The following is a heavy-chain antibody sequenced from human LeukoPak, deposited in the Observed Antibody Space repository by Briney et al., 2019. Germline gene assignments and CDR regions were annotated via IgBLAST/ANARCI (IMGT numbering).Heavy chain of an antibody. CDR1: GGSFSGYY. CDR2: INHSGST. CDR3: ARGAYRGSSSRRPYYYYYYMDV. J-gene: IGHJ6*03. Sequence: PSETLSLTCAVSGGSFSGYYWNWIRQPPGKGLEWIGEINHSGSTNYNPSLKSRVTISVDTSKNQFSLKLSSVTAADTAVYYCARGAYRGSSSRRPYYYYYYMDVWGKGTTVTAAS. D-gene: IGHD6-6*01. V-gene: IGHV4-34*01.